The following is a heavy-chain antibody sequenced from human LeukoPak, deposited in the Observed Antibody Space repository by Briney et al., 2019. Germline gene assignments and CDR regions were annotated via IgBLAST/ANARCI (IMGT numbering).Heavy chain of an antibody. CDR3: ARDQMGYYDILTGYYILDAAFDI. CDR2: TYYRSKWYN. J-gene: IGHJ3*02. Sequence: SQTLSLTCAISGNSVSSNSAAWNWIRQSPSKGLEWLGRTYYRSKWYNDYAVSVKSRITINPDTSKNQFSLQLNSVTPEDTAVYYCARDQMGYYDILTGYYILDAAFDIWGQGTMLTVSS. CDR1: GNSVSSNSAA. V-gene: IGHV6-1*01. D-gene: IGHD3-9*01.